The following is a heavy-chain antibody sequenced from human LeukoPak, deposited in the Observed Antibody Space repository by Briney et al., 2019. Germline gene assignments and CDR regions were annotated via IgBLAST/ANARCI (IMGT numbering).Heavy chain of an antibody. CDR1: GFTFSSYA. CDR2: ISGSGGST. Sequence: GGSLRLSCAASGFTFSSYAMSWVRQAPGKGLEWVSAISGSGGSTYYADSVKGRFTISRDNSKNTLYLQMNSLRAEDTAVYYCARDIWQQDVDAGFDPWGQGTLVPVSS. D-gene: IGHD6-13*01. V-gene: IGHV3-23*01. J-gene: IGHJ5*02. CDR3: ARDIWQQDVDAGFDP.